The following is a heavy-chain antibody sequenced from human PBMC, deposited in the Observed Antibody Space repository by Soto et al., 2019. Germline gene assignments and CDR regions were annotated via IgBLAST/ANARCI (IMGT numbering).Heavy chain of an antibody. CDR3: ARDHGGATIALLY. CDR2: ISVYHGNT. J-gene: IGHJ4*02. Sequence: ASVNVSYKSCGYNFLNYGMSWVRQAPGQGPEWMGWISVYHGNTIYAQNFQGRVTMTTDTSTSTAYTELTSLRSDDTGVYYCARDHGGATIALLYWGQGTLVTVSS. D-gene: IGHD1-26*01. CDR1: GYNFLNYG. V-gene: IGHV1-18*04.